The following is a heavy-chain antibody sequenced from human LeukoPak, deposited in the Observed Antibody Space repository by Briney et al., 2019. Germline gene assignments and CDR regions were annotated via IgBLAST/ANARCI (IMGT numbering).Heavy chain of an antibody. D-gene: IGHD5-12*01. CDR2: ISYDGSNK. V-gene: IGHV3-30*04. J-gene: IGHJ4*02. CDR3: ARADIVATILNNFDY. CDR1: GFTFSSYA. Sequence: GGSLRLSCAASGFTFSSYAMHWVRQAPGKGLEWVAVISYDGSNKYYADSVKGRFTISRDNSKNTLYLQMNSLRAGDTAVYYCARADIVATILNNFDYWGQGTLVTVSS.